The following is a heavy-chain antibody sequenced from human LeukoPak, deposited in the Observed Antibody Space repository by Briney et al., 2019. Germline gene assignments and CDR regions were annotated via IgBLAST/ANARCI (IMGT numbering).Heavy chain of an antibody. V-gene: IGHV5-51*01. J-gene: IGHJ4*02. CDR2: IYPGDSDT. Sequence: GESLKISCKGSGYSFSSYWIGWVRQMPGKGLEWMGIIYPGDSDTRYSPSFHGQVTISADKSITTAYLQWSSLKASDSTMYYCARHKEGFDYWGQGTLVTVSS. CDR3: ARHKEGFDY. CDR1: GYSFSSYW.